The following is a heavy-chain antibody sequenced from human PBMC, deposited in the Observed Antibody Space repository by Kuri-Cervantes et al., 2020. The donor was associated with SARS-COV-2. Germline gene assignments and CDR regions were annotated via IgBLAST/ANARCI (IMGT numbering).Heavy chain of an antibody. D-gene: IGHD1-26*01. J-gene: IGHJ4*02. V-gene: IGHV3-21*01. CDR1: GFTFSSYS. Sequence: GGSLRLSCAASGFTFSSYSMNWVRQAPGKGLEWVSSISSSSSYIYYADSVKGRFTISRDNAKNSLYLQMNSLRAEDTAVYYCARDFYSGRYYQGPFDYWGQGTLVTVSS. CDR3: ARDFYSGRYYQGPFDY. CDR2: ISSSSSYI.